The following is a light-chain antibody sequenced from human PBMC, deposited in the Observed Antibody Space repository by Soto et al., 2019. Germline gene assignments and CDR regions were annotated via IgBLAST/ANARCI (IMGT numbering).Light chain of an antibody. CDR3: LQDFQYPRT. CDR1: QSISSW. J-gene: IGKJ1*01. V-gene: IGKV1-5*01. CDR2: EAS. Sequence: DIQMTQSPSTLSASVGDSVTITCRASQSISSWLAWYKQKPGRAPKLLIYEASTLQSGVPSRFSGNFSATNFSLTIGSLQSEDFATYYCLQDFQYPRTFGQGTKVDI.